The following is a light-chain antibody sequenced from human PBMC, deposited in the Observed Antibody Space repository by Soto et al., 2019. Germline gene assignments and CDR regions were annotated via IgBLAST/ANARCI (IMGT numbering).Light chain of an antibody. CDR3: QQYYSYPRT. CDR2: AAS. J-gene: IGKJ1*01. Sequence: AIRMTQSPSSLSASTGDRVTITCRASQGISSYLAWYQQKPGKAPKLLIYAASTLQSGVPSRFSGSGSGTDFTHTISCLQSDVFATYYSQQYYSYPRTFGHGT. CDR1: QGISSY. V-gene: IGKV1-8*01.